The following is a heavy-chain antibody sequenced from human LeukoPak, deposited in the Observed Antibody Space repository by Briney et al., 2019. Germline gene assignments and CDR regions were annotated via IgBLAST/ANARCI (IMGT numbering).Heavy chain of an antibody. CDR3: ARGTVGRR. CDR2: IYLTGST. D-gene: IGHD1-1*01. V-gene: IGHV4-38-2*01. Sequence: SETLSLTCAVSGYSVSSGYYWGWIRQPPGKGLEWIGSIYLTGSTSYNPSLKSRVTISVDTSKNQFSLKLSSVTAADTAMYYCARGTVGRRWGQGTLVTVSS. J-gene: IGHJ4*02. CDR1: GYSVSSGYY.